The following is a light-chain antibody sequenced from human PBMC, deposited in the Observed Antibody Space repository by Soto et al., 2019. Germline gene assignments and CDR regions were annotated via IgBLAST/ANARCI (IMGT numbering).Light chain of an antibody. V-gene: IGLV1-44*01. CDR2: STS. Sequence: QLVLTQPPSASGTPGQIVAISCSGSSSNIGSNTVTWYQQLPGTAPKLLIYSTSQRSSGVPGRFSGSKSGASASLSISGLQSEDEADYYCAAWDDRLDVDVFGTGTKVTVL. CDR1: SSNIGSNT. J-gene: IGLJ1*01. CDR3: AAWDDRLDVDV.